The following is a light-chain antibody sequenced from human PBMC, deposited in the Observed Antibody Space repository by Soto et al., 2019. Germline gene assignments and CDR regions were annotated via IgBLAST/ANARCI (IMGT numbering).Light chain of an antibody. J-gene: IGLJ1*01. CDR2: EVS. CDR1: SSDVGGYNY. V-gene: IGLV2-14*01. CDR3: SSYTSSSTQV. Sequence: QSVLTQPASVSGSPGQSITISCTGTSSDVGGYNYVSWYQQHPGKAPKFMIYEVSNRPSGVSNRFSGSKSGNTASLTISGLQAEDEADYYCSSYTSSSTQVFGTGTKLTVL.